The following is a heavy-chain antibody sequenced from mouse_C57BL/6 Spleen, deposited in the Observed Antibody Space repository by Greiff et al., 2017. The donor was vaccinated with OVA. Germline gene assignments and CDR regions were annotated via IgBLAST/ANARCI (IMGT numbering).Heavy chain of an antibody. J-gene: IGHJ1*03. V-gene: IGHV5-6*01. CDR2: ISSGGSYT. CDR1: GFTFSSYG. CDR3: ASHSYGNYEDWYFGG. D-gene: IGHD2-1*01. Sequence: EVQVVESGGDLVKPGGSLKLSCAASGFTFSSYGMSWVRQTPDKRLEWVGTISSGGSYTYYPDSVKGRVTLSRDTAKNTLYLQLSSLTSEDTAMYSCASHSYGNYEDWYFGGRGTGPTVT.